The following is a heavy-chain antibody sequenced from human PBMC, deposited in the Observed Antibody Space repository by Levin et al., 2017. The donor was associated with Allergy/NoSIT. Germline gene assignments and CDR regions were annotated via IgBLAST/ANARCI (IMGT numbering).Heavy chain of an antibody. D-gene: IGHD4-11*01. Sequence: GGSLRLSCAASGFTFSSYAMHWVRQAPGKGLEWVAVISYDGSNKYYADSVKGRFTISRDNSKNTLYLQMNSLRAEDTAVYYCARDALKGVTVTTRFGPYYYYMDVWGKGTTVTVSS. CDR3: ARDALKGVTVTTRFGPYYYYMDV. V-gene: IGHV3-30-3*01. CDR2: ISYDGSNK. J-gene: IGHJ6*03. CDR1: GFTFSSYA.